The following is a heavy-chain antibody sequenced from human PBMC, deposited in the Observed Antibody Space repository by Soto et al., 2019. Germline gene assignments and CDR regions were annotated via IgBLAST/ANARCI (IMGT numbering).Heavy chain of an antibody. CDR1: GGSISSYY. V-gene: IGHV4-59*01. D-gene: IGHD6-13*01. CDR3: ARAAYSSSSIGFDY. CDR2: IYYSGST. J-gene: IGHJ4*02. Sequence: SETLSLTCTVSGGSISSYYWSWIRQPPGKGLEWIGYIYYSGSTNYNPSLKSQVTISVDTSKNQFSLKLSSVTAADTAVYYCARAAYSSSSIGFDYWGQGTLVTVSS.